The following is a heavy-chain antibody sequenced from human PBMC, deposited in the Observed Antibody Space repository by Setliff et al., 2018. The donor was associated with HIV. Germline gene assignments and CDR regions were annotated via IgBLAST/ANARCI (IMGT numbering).Heavy chain of an antibody. V-gene: IGHV1-69*13. CDR3: AATYYYDSSGLHGFDY. CDR1: GGTFSSYA. D-gene: IGHD3-22*01. CDR2: IIPTFGTA. Sequence: SVKVSCKASGGTFSSYAISWVRQAPGQGLEWMGGIIPTFGTANYAQKFQGRVTITADESTSTAYMELSSLRSEDTAVYYCAATYYYDSSGLHGFDYWGQGTLVTVSS. J-gene: IGHJ4*02.